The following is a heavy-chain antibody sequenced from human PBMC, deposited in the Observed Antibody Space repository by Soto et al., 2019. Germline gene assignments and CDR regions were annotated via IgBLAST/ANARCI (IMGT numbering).Heavy chain of an antibody. D-gene: IGHD6-19*01. CDR3: AKDLAGMGRFDY. CDR2: ISGSGGST. V-gene: IGHV3-23*01. J-gene: IGHJ4*02. CDR1: GFTFSSYA. Sequence: EVQLLESGGGLVQPGGSLRLSCAASGFTFSSYAMSWVRQAPGKGLEWVSAISGSGGSTYYADSVKGRFTISRDNSKNTLYLQMNSLRAEGTAVYYCAKDLAGMGRFDYWGQGTLVTVSS.